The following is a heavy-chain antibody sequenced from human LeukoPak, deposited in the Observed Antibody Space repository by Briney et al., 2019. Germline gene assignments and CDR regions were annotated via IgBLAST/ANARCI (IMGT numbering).Heavy chain of an antibody. CDR3: ARLDAAAGRYLQFFY. J-gene: IGHJ4*02. D-gene: IGHD5-24*01. CDR1: GGSISNYY. Sequence: SETLSVTCTVYGGSISNYYWSWIRQSPEKGLEWIGYIHDSGSTNYNPSLKSRVTISVDTSKNQFSLKLSSVTAADTAVYYCARLDAAAGRYLQFFYWGQGTLVTVSS. CDR2: IHDSGST. V-gene: IGHV4-59*08.